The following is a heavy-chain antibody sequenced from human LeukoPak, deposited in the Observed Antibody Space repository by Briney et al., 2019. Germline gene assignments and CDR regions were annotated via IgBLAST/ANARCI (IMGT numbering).Heavy chain of an antibody. CDR2: INWNGGST. Sequence: GRSLRLSCAASGFTFSRYGMHWVRQASGKGLEWVSGINWNGGSTGYADSVKGRFTISRDNAKNSLYLQMNSLRAEDTALYYCARDRREWELLRDAFDIWGQGTMVTVSS. CDR3: ARDRREWELLRDAFDI. V-gene: IGHV3-20*04. CDR1: GFTFSRYG. J-gene: IGHJ3*02. D-gene: IGHD1-26*01.